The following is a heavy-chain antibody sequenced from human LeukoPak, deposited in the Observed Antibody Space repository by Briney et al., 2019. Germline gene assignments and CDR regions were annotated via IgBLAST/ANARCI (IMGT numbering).Heavy chain of an antibody. CDR1: GYTFTGYY. CDR3: ARGRQRYSSGWYDY. V-gene: IGHV1-2*02. CDR2: INPNSGGT. D-gene: IGHD6-19*01. Sequence: ASVKVSCKASGYTFTGYYMHWVRQAPGQGLEWMGWINPNSGGTNYAQKFQGRVTMTRDTSNSTAYMELSRLRSDDTAVYYCARGRQRYSSGWYDYWGQGTLVTVSS. J-gene: IGHJ4*02.